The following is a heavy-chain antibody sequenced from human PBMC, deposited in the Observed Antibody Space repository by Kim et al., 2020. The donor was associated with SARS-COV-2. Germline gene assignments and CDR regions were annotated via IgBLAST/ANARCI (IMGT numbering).Heavy chain of an antibody. CDR2: ISSSSSYI. CDR1: GFTFSSYS. V-gene: IGHV3-21*01. J-gene: IGHJ4*02. D-gene: IGHD2-21*02. CDR3: ARDDSRGGDCYNY. Sequence: GGSLRLSCAASGFTFSSYSMNWVRQAPGKGLEWVSSISSSSSYIYYADSVKGRFTISRDNAKNSLYLQMNSLRAEDTAVYYCARDDSRGGDCYNYWGQGTLVTVSS.